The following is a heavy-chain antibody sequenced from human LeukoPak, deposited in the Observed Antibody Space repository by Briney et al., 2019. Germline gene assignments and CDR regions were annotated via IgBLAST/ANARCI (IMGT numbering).Heavy chain of an antibody. CDR3: TTEITTRATGDY. CDR2: IKSKTDGGTT. Sequence: GGSLRLSCAASGFTFSNAWMSWVRQAPGKGLEWVGRIKSKTDGGTTDYAAPVKGRFTISRDDLKNTLYLQMNSLKTEDTAVYYCTTEITTRATGDYWGQGTLVTVSS. CDR1: GFTFSNAW. V-gene: IGHV3-15*01. J-gene: IGHJ4*02. D-gene: IGHD1-26*01.